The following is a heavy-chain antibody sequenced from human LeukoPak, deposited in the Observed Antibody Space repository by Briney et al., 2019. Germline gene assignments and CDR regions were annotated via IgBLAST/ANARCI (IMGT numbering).Heavy chain of an antibody. CDR3: AKSYFDYSTYYSYYFNL. D-gene: IGHD4-11*01. J-gene: IGHJ4*02. CDR2: VYTGGST. Sequence: SETLSLTCTVSGGSISGGYWSWIRQPPGRGLEWIGYVYTGGSTNYNPSLKSRVTISVDTSKSQFALKLSSVTAADTAVYYCAKSYFDYSTYYSYYFNLWGQGALVTVSS. V-gene: IGHV4-4*09. CDR1: GGSISGGY.